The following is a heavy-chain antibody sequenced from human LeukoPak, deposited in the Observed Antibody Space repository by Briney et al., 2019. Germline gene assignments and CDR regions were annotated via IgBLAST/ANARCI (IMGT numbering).Heavy chain of an antibody. V-gene: IGHV1-46*01. Sequence: ASVKVSCKASGYTFTSYYMHWVRQAPGQGLEWMGIINPSGGSTSHAQKFQGRVTMTRDTSTSTVYMELSSLRSEDTAVYYCARDRIGYGGRYYFDYWGQGTLVTVSS. D-gene: IGHD3-22*01. CDR2: INPSGGST. CDR3: ARDRIGYGGRYYFDY. J-gene: IGHJ4*02. CDR1: GYTFTSYY.